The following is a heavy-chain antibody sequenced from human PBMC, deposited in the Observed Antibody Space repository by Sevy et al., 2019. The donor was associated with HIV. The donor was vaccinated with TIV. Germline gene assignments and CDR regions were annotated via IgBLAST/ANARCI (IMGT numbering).Heavy chain of an antibody. CDR3: ARVTTRGIYYYYGMDV. D-gene: IGHD4-4*01. J-gene: IGHJ6*02. CDR1: GFTFSSYS. V-gene: IGHV3-21*01. CDR2: ISSSSSYI. Sequence: GESLKISCAASGFTFSSYSMNWVRQAPGKGLEWVSSISSSSSYIYYADSVKGRFTISRDNAKNSLYLQMNSLRAEDTAVYYCARVTTRGIYYYYGMDVWGQGTTVTVSS.